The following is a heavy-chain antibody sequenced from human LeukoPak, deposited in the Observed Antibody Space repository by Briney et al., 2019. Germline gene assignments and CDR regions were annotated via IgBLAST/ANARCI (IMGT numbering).Heavy chain of an antibody. CDR2: ISAYNGNT. Sequence: ASVKVSCKASGYTFTSYGISWVRQAPGQGLEWMGWISAYNGNTNYAQKLQGRVTMTTDTSTSTAYMEPRSLRSDDTAVYYCARDATGYSSRYGMDVWGQGTTVTVSS. J-gene: IGHJ6*02. V-gene: IGHV1-18*01. CDR1: GYTFTSYG. D-gene: IGHD6-13*01. CDR3: ARDATGYSSRYGMDV.